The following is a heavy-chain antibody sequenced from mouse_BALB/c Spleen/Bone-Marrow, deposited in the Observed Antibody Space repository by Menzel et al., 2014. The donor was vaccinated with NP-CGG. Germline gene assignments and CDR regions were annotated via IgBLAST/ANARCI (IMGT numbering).Heavy chain of an antibody. D-gene: IGHD2-3*01. V-gene: IGHV5-6-4*01. CDR3: TRDLYDGYYYYAMDY. CDR2: ISSGGSYT. Sequence: EVKLEESGGGLVKPGGSLKLSCAASGFTFSSYTMSWVRQTPEKRLEWVATISSGGSYTYYPDSAKGRFTISRDNAKNTLYLQMSSLKSEDTAMYYCTRDLYDGYYYYAMDYWGQGTSVTVSS. J-gene: IGHJ4*01. CDR1: GFTFSSYT.